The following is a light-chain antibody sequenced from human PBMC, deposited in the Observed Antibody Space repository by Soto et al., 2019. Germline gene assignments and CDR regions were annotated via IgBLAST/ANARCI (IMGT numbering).Light chain of an antibody. CDR1: QSVSSSY. CDR2: GAS. J-gene: IGKJ2*01. Sequence: EIVLTQSPGTLSLSPGERATLSCRASQSVSSSYLAWYQQKPGQAPRLLIYGASSRATGIPDRFSGSGSGTDFTLIISRLEPEDFAVYYCQQYGSAVYTFGQGNNLEIK. CDR3: QQYGSAVYT. V-gene: IGKV3-20*01.